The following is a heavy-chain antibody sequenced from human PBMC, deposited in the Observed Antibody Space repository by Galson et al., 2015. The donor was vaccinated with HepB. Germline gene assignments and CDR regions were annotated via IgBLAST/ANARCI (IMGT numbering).Heavy chain of an antibody. J-gene: IGHJ6*02. D-gene: IGHD6-19*01. V-gene: IGHV3-13*04. CDR1: GFTFSSYD. CDR3: ARGGQSSGWWDNYYYGMDV. CDR2: IGTAGDT. Sequence: SLRLSCAASGFTFSSYDMHWVRQATGRGLEWVSAIGTAGDTYYPGSVKGRFTISRENAKNSLYLQMNSLRAGDTAVYYCARGGQSSGWWDNYYYGMDVWGQGTTVTVSS.